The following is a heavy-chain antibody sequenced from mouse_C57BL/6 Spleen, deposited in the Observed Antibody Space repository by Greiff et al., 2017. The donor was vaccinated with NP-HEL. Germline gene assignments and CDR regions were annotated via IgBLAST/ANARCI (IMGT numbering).Heavy chain of an antibody. Sequence: QVQLQQPGAELVKPGASVKLSCKASGYTFTSYWMHWVKQRPGQGLEWIGMIHPNSGSTNYNEKFKSKATLTVDKSSSTAYIQLSSLTSEDSAVYYCAVSTVVARYAMDYWGQGTSVTVSS. CDR1: GYTFTSYW. D-gene: IGHD1-1*01. CDR2: IHPNSGST. CDR3: AVSTVVARYAMDY. J-gene: IGHJ4*01. V-gene: IGHV1-64*01.